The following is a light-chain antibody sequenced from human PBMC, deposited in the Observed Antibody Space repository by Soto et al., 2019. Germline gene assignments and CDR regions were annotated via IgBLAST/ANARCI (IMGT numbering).Light chain of an antibody. J-gene: IGLJ3*02. CDR2: EVI. CDR3: CSYAGNNVWV. V-gene: IGLV2-23*02. Sequence: QSALTQPASVSGSPGRSITMSCTGTSTNVEKYNLVSWYQHHPGKAPKLIIYEVIKRPSGVSNRFSGSTSGNTASLTISGLQDEDEAYYYCCSYAGNNVWVFGGGTKVTVL. CDR1: STNVEKYNL.